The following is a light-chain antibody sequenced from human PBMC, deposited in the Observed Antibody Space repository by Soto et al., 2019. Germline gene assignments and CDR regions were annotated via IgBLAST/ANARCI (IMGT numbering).Light chain of an antibody. CDR1: SSNIGAGYD. V-gene: IGLV1-40*01. Sequence: QSVLTQPPSVSGAPGQRVTISCTGSSSNIGAGYDVHWYQQLPGTAPKLLIYGNSNRPSGVPDRFSGSKSGTSASLAITGLQAEDEADYYCQSYGSSLSGYVFGTGTKVT. J-gene: IGLJ1*01. CDR2: GNS. CDR3: QSYGSSLSGYV.